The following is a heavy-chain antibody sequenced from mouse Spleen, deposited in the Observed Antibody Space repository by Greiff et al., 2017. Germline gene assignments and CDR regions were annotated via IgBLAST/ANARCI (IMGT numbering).Heavy chain of an antibody. Sequence: VQLQQSGAELARPGASVKMSCKASGYTFTSYTMHWVKQRPGQGLEWIGYINPSSGYTKYNQKFKDKATLTADKSSSTAYMQLSSLTSEDSAVYYCARSHYYGSSPVAYWGQGTLVTVSA. CDR1: GYTFTSYT. V-gene: IGHV1-4*01. J-gene: IGHJ3*01. CDR2: INPSSGYT. D-gene: IGHD1-1*01. CDR3: ARSHYYGSSPVAY.